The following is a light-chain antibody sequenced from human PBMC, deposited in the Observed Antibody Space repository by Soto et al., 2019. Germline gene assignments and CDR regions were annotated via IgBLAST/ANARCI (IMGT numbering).Light chain of an antibody. J-gene: IGLJ1*01. V-gene: IGLV2-14*03. Sequence: CALTQPASVSGSPGQSITIFCTGTSSDVGGYNYVSWYQQHPGSAPKLMIYDVSSRPSGVSNRFSGSKSGNTASLTISGLQAEVEADYYCSSYTSSFKLAVFGSGTKLTVL. CDR2: DVS. CDR1: SSDVGGYNY. CDR3: SSYTSSFKLAV.